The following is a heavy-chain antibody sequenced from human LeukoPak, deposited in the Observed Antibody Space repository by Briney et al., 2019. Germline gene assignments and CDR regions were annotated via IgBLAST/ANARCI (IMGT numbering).Heavy chain of an antibody. J-gene: IGHJ4*02. CDR3: ARQSSTGLAY. D-gene: IGHD1-1*01. CDR2: INHSGST. V-gene: IGHV4-34*01. CDR1: GGSFSGYY. Sequence: SETLSLTCAVYGGSFSGYYWSWIRQPPGKGLEWIGEINHSGSTNYNPSLKSRVTISVDTSKNQFSLKMSSVTAADTAVYYCARQSSTGLAYWGQGTLVTASS.